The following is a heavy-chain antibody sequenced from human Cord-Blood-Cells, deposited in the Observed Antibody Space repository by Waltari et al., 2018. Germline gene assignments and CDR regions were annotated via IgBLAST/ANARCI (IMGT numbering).Heavy chain of an antibody. J-gene: IGHJ4*02. V-gene: IGHV1-18*01. Sequence: QVQLVQSGAEVQKPAASVKVSYKGSGSTFTSYGISWVRQAPGQGLEWMGWISAYNGNTNYAQKRQGRVTMTTDTSTSTAYMELRSLRSDDTAVYYCAIVQQLFDYWGQGTLVTVSS. CDR2: ISAYNGNT. D-gene: IGHD6-13*01. CDR3: AIVQQLFDY. CDR1: GSTFTSYG.